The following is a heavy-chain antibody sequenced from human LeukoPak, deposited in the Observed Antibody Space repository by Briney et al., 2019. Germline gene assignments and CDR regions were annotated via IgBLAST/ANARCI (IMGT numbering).Heavy chain of an antibody. CDR1: GGSISSYY. J-gene: IGHJ6*02. Sequence: SETLSLTCTVSGGSISSYYWSWIRQPPGKGLEWIGYIYYSGSTNYNPSLKSRATISVDTSKNQFSLKLSSVTAADTAVYYCARHTAYYDILTGYSPSVHHGMDVWGQGTTVTVSS. CDR2: IYYSGST. V-gene: IGHV4-59*08. D-gene: IGHD3-9*01. CDR3: ARHTAYYDILTGYSPSVHHGMDV.